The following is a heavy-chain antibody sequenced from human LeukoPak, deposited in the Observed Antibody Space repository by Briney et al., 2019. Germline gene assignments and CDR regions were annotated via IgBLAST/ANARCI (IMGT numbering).Heavy chain of an antibody. Sequence: PGGSLRLSCAASGFTFDTYSMTWVRQAPGKGLERISHISAASHGIYYADSVKGRFTISRDNAKNSVFLQMSSLRPEDTAVYYCARGEYHQDGIGTNRFDNWGQGALVTVSS. CDR2: ISAASHGI. V-gene: IGHV3-48*01. CDR1: GFTFDTYS. D-gene: IGHD5-24*01. CDR3: ARGEYHQDGIGTNRFDN. J-gene: IGHJ4*02.